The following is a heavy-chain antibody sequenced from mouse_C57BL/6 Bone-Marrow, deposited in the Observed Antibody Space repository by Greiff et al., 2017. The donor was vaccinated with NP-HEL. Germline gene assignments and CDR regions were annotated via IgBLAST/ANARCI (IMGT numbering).Heavy chain of an antibody. J-gene: IGHJ3*01. Sequence: QVQLQQPGAELVRPGTSVKLSWKASGYTFTSYWMHWVKQRPGQGLEWIGVIDPSDSYTNYNQKFKGKATLTVDTSSSTAYMQLSSLTSEDSAVYYCAELPWFAYWGQGTLVTVSA. CDR3: AELPWFAY. V-gene: IGHV1-59*01. CDR2: IDPSDSYT. CDR1: GYTFTSYW.